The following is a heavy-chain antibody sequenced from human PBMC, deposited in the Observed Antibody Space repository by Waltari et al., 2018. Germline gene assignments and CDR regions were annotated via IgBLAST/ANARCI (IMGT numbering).Heavy chain of an antibody. CDR2: INPAGNT. D-gene: IGHD2-15*01. Sequence: QVQLHQWGAGRLQPSETLSLTCAVYGVSFRGYYWGWIRQPPGKGLEWIAEINPAGNTNYNPSLRGRVTLSEDASKNQFSLKLSSMTAADTAVYYCVRLEDCTGPGGNCYSGEIFAMDVWGQGTTVTVSS. CDR1: GVSFRGYY. J-gene: IGHJ6*02. V-gene: IGHV4-34*01. CDR3: VRLEDCTGPGGNCYSGEIFAMDV.